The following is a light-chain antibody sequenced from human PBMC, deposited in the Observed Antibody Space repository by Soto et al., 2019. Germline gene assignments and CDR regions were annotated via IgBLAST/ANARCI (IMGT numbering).Light chain of an antibody. CDR1: SSDIGAHKY. CDR3: SSYTNTTTLNVV. V-gene: IGLV2-14*01. Sequence: QSALTQPASVSGSPGQSITISCTGTSSDIGAHKYVAWYQQNPGKAPKFIIYRVSNRPSGVSNRFSGSKSGHTASLTISGRQAEDEADYYCSSYTNTTTLNVVFGGGTKLTVL. J-gene: IGLJ2*01. CDR2: RVS.